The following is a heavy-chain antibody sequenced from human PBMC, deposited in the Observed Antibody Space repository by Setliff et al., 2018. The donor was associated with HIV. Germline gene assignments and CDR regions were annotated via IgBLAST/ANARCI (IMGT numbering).Heavy chain of an antibody. D-gene: IGHD3-22*01. CDR1: GFTFSSYW. V-gene: IGHV3-7*01. CDR2: IKQDGSEK. CDR3: VRRDSSGYYHREYFQH. J-gene: IGHJ1*01. Sequence: PGGSLRLSCAASGFTFSSYWMTWVRQAPGKGLEWVANIKQDGSEKDYVDSVKGRSTISRDNAKNSLSLHMNSLRAEDAAVYYCVRRDSSGYYHREYFQHWGRGTLVTVSS.